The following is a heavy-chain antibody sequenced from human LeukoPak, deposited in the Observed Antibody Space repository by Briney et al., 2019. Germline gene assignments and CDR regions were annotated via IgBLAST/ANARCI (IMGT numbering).Heavy chain of an antibody. CDR1: GGSFSGYY. D-gene: IGHD1-14*01. J-gene: IGHJ5*02. CDR3: ARLYIGVYSRSTNYNWFDP. Sequence: SETLSLTCAVYGGSFSGYYWSWIRQRPGKGLEWIGEINHNGSTTYNTSIKSRVTISVYTSKHQFSLNLTSVTAADTAVYYCARLYIGVYSRSTNYNWFDPWGQGTLVTVST. CDR2: INHNGST. V-gene: IGHV4-34*01.